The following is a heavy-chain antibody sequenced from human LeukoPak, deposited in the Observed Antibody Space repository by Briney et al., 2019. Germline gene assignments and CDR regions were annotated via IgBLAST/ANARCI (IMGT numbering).Heavy chain of an antibody. CDR3: SRDKIVGATNFDY. D-gene: IGHD1-26*01. CDR2: IKQDGSEK. J-gene: IGHJ4*02. V-gene: IGHV3-7*03. CDR1: GFTFSSYW. Sequence: GGSLRLSCAASGFTFSSYWMSWVRQAPGKGLEWVANIKQDGSEKYYVDSVKGRFTISRDNAKNSLYLQMNSLRAEDTAVYYCSRDKIVGATNFDYWGQGTLVTVSS.